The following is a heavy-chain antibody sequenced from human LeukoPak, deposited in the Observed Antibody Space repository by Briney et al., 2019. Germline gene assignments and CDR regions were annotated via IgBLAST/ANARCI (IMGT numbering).Heavy chain of an antibody. D-gene: IGHD5-24*01. CDR2: IYYSGST. Sequence: PPETLSLTCTVSGGSISSYYWSWIRQPPGKGLEWIGYIYYSGSTNYNPSLKSRVTISVDTSKNQFSLKLSSVTAADTAVYYCATTHRDGYTPHYYYYMDVWGKGTTVTVSS. V-gene: IGHV4-59*01. CDR3: ATTHRDGYTPHYYYYMDV. J-gene: IGHJ6*03. CDR1: GGSISSYY.